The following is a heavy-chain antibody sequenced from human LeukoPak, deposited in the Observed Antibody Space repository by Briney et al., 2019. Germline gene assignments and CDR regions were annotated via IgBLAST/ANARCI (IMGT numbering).Heavy chain of an antibody. J-gene: IGHJ4*02. CDR1: GFTFSSYG. CDR2: IWYDGSNK. D-gene: IGHD6-19*01. CDR3: AKDRGAVAGTGTALRY. V-gene: IGHV3-33*06. Sequence: GGSLRLSCAESGFTFSSYGMHWVRQAPGKGLEWVAVIWYDGSNKYYADSVKGRFTISRDNSKNTLYLQMNSLRAEDTAVYYCAKDRGAVAGTGTALRYWGQGTLVTVSS.